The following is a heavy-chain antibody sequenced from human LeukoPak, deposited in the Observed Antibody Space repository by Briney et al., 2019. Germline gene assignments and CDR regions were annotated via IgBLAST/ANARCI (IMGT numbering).Heavy chain of an antibody. CDR1: GFTFSSYG. CDR3: AKGRQIVVVPAAMD. J-gene: IGHJ4*02. CDR2: ISGSGGST. V-gene: IGHV3-23*01. Sequence: GGSLRLSCAASGFTFSSYGMSWVRQAPGKGLEWVSAISGSGGSTYYADSVKGRFTISRDNSKNTLYRQMNSLRAEDTAVYYCAKGRQIVVVPAAMDWGQGTLVTVSS. D-gene: IGHD2-2*01.